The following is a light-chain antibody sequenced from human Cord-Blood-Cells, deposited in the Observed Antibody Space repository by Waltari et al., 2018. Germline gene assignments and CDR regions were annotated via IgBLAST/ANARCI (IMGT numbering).Light chain of an antibody. CDR1: QSISSY. J-gene: IGKJ2*03. CDR3: QQSYSTPYS. CDR2: AAS. Sequence: DIQMTQSPSSLSASVGDRVTITCRASQSISSYLNWYQQKPGKAPTLLIHAASSLQIGVPARFSGSVSGTDFTLTISSLQPEDFATYYCQQSYSTPYSFGQGTKLEIK. V-gene: IGKV1-39*01.